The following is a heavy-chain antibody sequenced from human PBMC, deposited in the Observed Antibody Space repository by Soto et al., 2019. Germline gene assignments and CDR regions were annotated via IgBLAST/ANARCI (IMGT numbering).Heavy chain of an antibody. CDR3: GKGNSKWGTGDAFDI. D-gene: IGHD7-27*01. Sequence: GGSLRLSCAASVFTFNNYALNWGRQAPGKGLEWVSSISGTGGSTFYAGSAKGRFTISRDNSKNTLFLQMTSLRAEDTAVYYCGKGNSKWGTGDAFDIWGQGTMVTVSS. V-gene: IGHV3-23*01. CDR2: ISGTGGST. CDR1: VFTFNNYA. J-gene: IGHJ3*02.